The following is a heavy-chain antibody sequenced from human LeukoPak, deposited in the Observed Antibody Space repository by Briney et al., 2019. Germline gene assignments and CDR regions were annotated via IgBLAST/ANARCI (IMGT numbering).Heavy chain of an antibody. CDR2: IWHSGDT. CDR1: AGSISTSKW. V-gene: IGHV4-4*02. J-gene: IGHJ4*02. CDR3: ARGLRSSGWNMLDS. D-gene: IGHD6-19*01. Sequence: SETLSLTCAVSAGSISTSKWWTWVRQAPGRGLEWIGEIWHSGDTNYNPSLQSRLTLSVDKSKSQFSLKLRSVTAADTAVYYCARGLRSSGWNMLDSWGRGVLVTVSS.